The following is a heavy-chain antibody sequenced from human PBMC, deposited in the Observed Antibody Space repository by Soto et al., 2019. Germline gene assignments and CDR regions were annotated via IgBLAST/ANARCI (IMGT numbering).Heavy chain of an antibody. CDR3: ARDPTLRYFDWSPYYCDGMDV. J-gene: IGHJ6*02. CDR2: IIPILGIA. CDR1: GGTFSSYT. D-gene: IGHD3-9*01. Sequence: SVKVSCKASGGTFSSYTISWVRQAPGQGLEWMGRIIPILGIANYAQKFQGRVTITADKSTSTAYMELSSLRSEDTAVYYCARDPTLRYFDWSPYYCDGMDVWGQGTTVTVS. V-gene: IGHV1-69*04.